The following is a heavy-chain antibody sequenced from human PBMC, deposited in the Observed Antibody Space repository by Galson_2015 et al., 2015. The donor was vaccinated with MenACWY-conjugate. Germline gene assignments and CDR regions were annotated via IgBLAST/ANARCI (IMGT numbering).Heavy chain of an antibody. V-gene: IGHV4-39*01. CDR3: ARHAYYYDSSGPKPSPHFQY. J-gene: IGHJ4*02. D-gene: IGHD3-22*01. CDR2: MHYTGST. Sequence: SETLSLTCTVSGGSTSSYNYYWGWIRQSPGKGLEWIGSMHYTGSTYYKPSLKSRITISVDTSKNQVSLKLSSVTAADTAVYYCARHAYYYDSSGPKPSPHFQYWGQGTLVAVSS. CDR1: GGSTSSYNYY.